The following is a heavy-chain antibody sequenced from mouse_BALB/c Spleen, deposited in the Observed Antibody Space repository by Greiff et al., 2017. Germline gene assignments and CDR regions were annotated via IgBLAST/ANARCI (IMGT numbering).Heavy chain of an antibody. J-gene: IGHJ2*01. Sequence: EVMLVESGGDLVKPGGSLKLSCAASGFTFSSYGMSWVRQTPDKRLEWVATISSGGSYTYYPDSVKGRFTISRDNAKNTLYLQMSSLKSEDTAMYYCARHYGSSPFDYWGQGTTLTVSS. CDR2: ISSGGSYT. CDR3: ARHYGSSPFDY. D-gene: IGHD1-1*01. CDR1: GFTFSSYG. V-gene: IGHV5-6*02.